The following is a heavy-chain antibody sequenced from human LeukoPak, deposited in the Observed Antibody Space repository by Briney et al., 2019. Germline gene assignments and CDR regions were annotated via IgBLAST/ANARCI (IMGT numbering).Heavy chain of an antibody. V-gene: IGHV3-33*01. J-gene: IGHJ6*02. CDR3: ARDRDGYDWSDLYGMDV. D-gene: IGHD5-12*01. Sequence: GGSLRLSCAASGFTFSSYGMHWVRQAPGKGLERVAVICYDGSNKYYADSVKGRFTISRDNSKNTLYLQMNSLRAEDTAVYYCARDRDGYDWSDLYGMDVWGQGTTVTVSS. CDR1: GFTFSSYG. CDR2: ICYDGSNK.